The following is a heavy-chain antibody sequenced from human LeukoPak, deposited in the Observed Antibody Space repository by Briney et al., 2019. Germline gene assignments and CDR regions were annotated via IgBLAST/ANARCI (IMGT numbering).Heavy chain of an antibody. CDR1: GFSFSDYY. J-gene: IGHJ4*02. D-gene: IGHD4-17*01. Sequence: GGSLRLSCAASGFSFSDYYMHWVRQAPGKGLEWVSANSGSGGSTYYADSVKGRFTISRDNSKNTLYLQMNSLRAEDTAVYYCAQEDYGDKGDYWGQGTLVTVSS. V-gene: IGHV3-23*01. CDR2: NSGSGGST. CDR3: AQEDYGDKGDY.